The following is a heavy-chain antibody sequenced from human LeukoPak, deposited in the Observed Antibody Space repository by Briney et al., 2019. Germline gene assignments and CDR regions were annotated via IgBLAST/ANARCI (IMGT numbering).Heavy chain of an antibody. Sequence: PGGSLRLSCAASGFSFTNSWMAWVRQAPGKGLEWVANIKQDGSTKHYADSLKGRVTISRDNPKNSLYLQMISLRADDTAVYYCARDTDGSLDYWGQGILVTVAS. CDR1: GFSFTNSW. CDR3: ARDTDGSLDY. CDR2: IKQDGSTK. J-gene: IGHJ4*02. V-gene: IGHV3-7*01. D-gene: IGHD1-26*01.